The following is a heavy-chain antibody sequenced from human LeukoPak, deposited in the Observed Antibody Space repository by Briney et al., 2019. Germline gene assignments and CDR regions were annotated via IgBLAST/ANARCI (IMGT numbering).Heavy chain of an antibody. Sequence: ASVKVSCKASGYTFTSYDINWVRQATGQGLEWMGWVNPNSGNTGYAQKFQGRVTMTRNTSISTAYMELNSLRSEDTAMYYCVRIYYSNAFDIWGQGTMVTVSS. CDR3: VRIYYSNAFDI. V-gene: IGHV1-8*01. D-gene: IGHD4-11*01. J-gene: IGHJ3*02. CDR1: GYTFTSYD. CDR2: VNPNSGNT.